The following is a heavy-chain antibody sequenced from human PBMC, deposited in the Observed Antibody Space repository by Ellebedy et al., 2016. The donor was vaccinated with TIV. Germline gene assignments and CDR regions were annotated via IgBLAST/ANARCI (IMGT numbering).Heavy chain of an antibody. CDR2: IYWDDER. V-gene: IGHV2-5*08. J-gene: IGHJ4*02. Sequence: SGPTLVKPTQTLTLTCTFSGFSLSTRGMSVSWIRQPPGNALEWLALIYWDDERRYSPSLMSRLTITKDTSKNQVVLTMTNVDPVDTATYYCVQQLGGGDFAHYWGQGTLVTVSS. CDR3: VQQLGGGDFAHY. D-gene: IGHD4-17*01. CDR1: GFSLSTRGMS.